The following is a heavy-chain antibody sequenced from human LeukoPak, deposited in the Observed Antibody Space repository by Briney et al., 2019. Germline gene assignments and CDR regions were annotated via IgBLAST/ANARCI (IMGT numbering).Heavy chain of an antibody. J-gene: IGHJ4*02. CDR3: AREDWYLDS. CDR2: LTSDGSNT. CDR1: GFTFSKYW. D-gene: IGHD3/OR15-3a*01. V-gene: IGHV3-74*01. Sequence: GGSLRLSCAASGFTFSKYWMHWVRQAPGKGLVWVPRLTSDGSNTDYADSVKGRFTISRDNAKSTLYLQMNGLRAEDTAVYYCAREDWYLDSWGQGTLVTVSS.